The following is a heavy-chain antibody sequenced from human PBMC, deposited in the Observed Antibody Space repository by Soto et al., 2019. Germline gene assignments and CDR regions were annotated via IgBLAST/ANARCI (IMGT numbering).Heavy chain of an antibody. V-gene: IGHV3-9*01. D-gene: IGHD6-19*01. CDR1: GFTFDDHA. J-gene: IGHJ3*01. CDR3: VKEMRRAVARDAFDV. Sequence: EVQLVESGGGLVQPGGSLRLSCAASGFTFDDHAMHWVRQAPGKGLEWVSVINWNSGNIDYADSVKGRFTISRDNAKNSLYLQTSNLRAADTALYYCVKEMRRAVARDAFDVWGQGTMVTVSS. CDR2: INWNSGNI.